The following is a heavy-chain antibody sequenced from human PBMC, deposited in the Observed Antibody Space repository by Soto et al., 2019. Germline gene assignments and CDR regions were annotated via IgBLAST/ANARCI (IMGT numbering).Heavy chain of an antibody. CDR2: ISGSVGST. CDR3: AKMKEYDFWSSYSYYFDY. CDR1: GFTFSSYA. Sequence: PGGSLRLSCAVSGFTFSSYAMSWVRQAPGKGLEWVSAISGSVGSTYYADSVKGRFSISRDNSKNTLYLQMNSLRAEDTAVYYCAKMKEYDFWSSYSYYFDYWGQGTLVTFSS. D-gene: IGHD3-3*01. J-gene: IGHJ4*02. V-gene: IGHV3-23*01.